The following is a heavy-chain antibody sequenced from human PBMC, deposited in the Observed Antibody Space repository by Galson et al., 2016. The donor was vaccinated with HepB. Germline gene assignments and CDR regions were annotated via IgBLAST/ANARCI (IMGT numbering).Heavy chain of an antibody. CDR2: IGGSGGSA. D-gene: IGHD3-22*01. CDR3: AKDLADYYDSTGYYTGLDY. V-gene: IGHV3-23*01. CDR1: GYTFSSYA. J-gene: IGHJ4*02. Sequence: SLRLSCAASGYTFSSYAMSWVRQAPGKGLEWVSGIGGSGGSAYYADSVKGRFTISRDNSKNTLYLQMNSLGAEDTAVYYCAKDLADYYDSTGYYTGLDYRGQGTLVTVSS.